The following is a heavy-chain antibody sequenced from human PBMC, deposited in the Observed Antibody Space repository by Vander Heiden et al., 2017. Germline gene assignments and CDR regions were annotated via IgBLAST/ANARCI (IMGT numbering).Heavy chain of an antibody. CDR3: AKKRTAVAGHFDY. CDR2: ISGSGGST. J-gene: IGHJ4*02. V-gene: IGHV3-23*01. D-gene: IGHD6-19*01. CDR1: GFTFSSYA. Sequence: EVQLLESRGGLVQPGGSLRLSCAASGFTFSSYAMSWVRQAPGKGREWVSAISGSGGSTYYADSVKGRFTISRDNSKNTLYLQMNSLRAEDTAVYYCAKKRTAVAGHFDYWGQGTLVTVSS.